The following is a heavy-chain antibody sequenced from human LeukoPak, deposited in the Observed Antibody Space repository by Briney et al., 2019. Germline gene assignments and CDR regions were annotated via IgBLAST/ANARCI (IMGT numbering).Heavy chain of an antibody. CDR3: AKELRGYSYGLRNNWFDP. V-gene: IGHV3-11*06. CDR1: GFTFSDYY. J-gene: IGHJ5*02. CDR2: ISSSSSYT. Sequence: GGSLRLSCAASGFTFSDYYMSWIRQAPGKGLEWVSYISSSSSYTNYADSVKGRFTISRDNSKNTLYLQMNSLRAEDTAVYYCAKELRGYSYGLRNNWFDPWGQGTLVTVSS. D-gene: IGHD5-18*01.